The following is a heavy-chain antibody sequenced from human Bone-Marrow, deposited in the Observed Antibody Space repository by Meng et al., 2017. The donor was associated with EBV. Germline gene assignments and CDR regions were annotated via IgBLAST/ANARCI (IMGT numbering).Heavy chain of an antibody. V-gene: IGHV4-34*01. J-gene: IGHJ4*02. D-gene: IGHD7-27*01. Sequence: QVQLQQGGSELLKPSETLSLTCAVDGGSFSGYYWSWIRQTPGKGLEWIGEINHSGSTNNNPSLKSRVTISVDTSKNQFSLKLSSVTAADTAVYYCARAPGDGNDYRGQGTLVTVSS. CDR3: ARAPGDGNDY. CDR1: GGSFSGYY. CDR2: INHSGST.